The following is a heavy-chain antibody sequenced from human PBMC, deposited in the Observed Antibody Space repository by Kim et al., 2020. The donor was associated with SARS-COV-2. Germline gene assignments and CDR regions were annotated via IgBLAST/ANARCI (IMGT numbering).Heavy chain of an antibody. CDR1: GFTFSSYA. CDR3: ARAAMIVVVTELPDY. V-gene: IGHV3-30*04. J-gene: IGHJ4*02. CDR2: ISYDGSNK. Sequence: GSLRLSCAASGFTFSSYAMHWVRQAPGKGLEWVAVISYDGSNKYYADSVKGRFTISRDNSKNTLYLQMNSLRAEDTAVYYCARAAMIVVVTELPDYWGQGTLVTVSS. D-gene: IGHD3-22*01.